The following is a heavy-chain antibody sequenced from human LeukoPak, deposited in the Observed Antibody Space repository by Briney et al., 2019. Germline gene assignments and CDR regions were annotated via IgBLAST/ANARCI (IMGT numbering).Heavy chain of an antibody. CDR1: GYTFTKQW. Sequence: GESLKISCKASGYTFTKQWIGWARQMPGKGLEWMGIIYPGDSDTRFGPSFQGQVTFSVDRFINTVYLQWNSLKASDTAMYFCARRDNGYDVWGQGTLVTVSS. D-gene: IGHD5-12*01. J-gene: IGHJ4*02. V-gene: IGHV5-51*01. CDR2: IYPGDSDT. CDR3: ARRDNGYDV.